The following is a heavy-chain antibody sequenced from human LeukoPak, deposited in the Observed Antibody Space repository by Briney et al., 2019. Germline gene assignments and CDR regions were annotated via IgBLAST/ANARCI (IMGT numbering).Heavy chain of an antibody. D-gene: IGHD3-10*01. V-gene: IGHV1-8*01. CDR1: GYTFTSYD. J-gene: IGHJ4*02. CDR2: MNPNSGNT. CDR3: ARGITMVRGAPSAY. Sequence: GASVKVSCKASGYTFTSYDINWVRQATGQGLEWMGWMNPNSGNTGYAQKFQGGVTMTRNTSISTACMELSSLRSEDTAVYYCARGITMVRGAPSAYWGQGTLVTVSS.